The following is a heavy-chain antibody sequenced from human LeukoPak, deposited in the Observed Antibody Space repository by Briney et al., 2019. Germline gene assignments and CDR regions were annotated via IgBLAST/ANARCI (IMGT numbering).Heavy chain of an antibody. Sequence: GGSLRLSCAASGFTFSSYWMSWVRQAPGKGLEWVANIKQDGSEKYYVDSVKGRFTISRDNAKSSLYPQMNSLRAEDTAVYYCAREGRGYKVAKFDYWGQGTLVTVSS. CDR1: GFTFSSYW. CDR3: AREGRGYKVAKFDY. D-gene: IGHD3-22*01. V-gene: IGHV3-7*01. CDR2: IKQDGSEK. J-gene: IGHJ4*02.